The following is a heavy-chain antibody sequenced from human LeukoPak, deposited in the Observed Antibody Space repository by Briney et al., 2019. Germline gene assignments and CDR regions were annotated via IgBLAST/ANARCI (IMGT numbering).Heavy chain of an antibody. CDR3: ARGGYYGSGNDFRFDP. V-gene: IGHV4-59*01. CDR2: SYYNGNT. Sequence: SETLSLTCTVSGGSITNYYWSWIRQPPGKGLEWIGFSYYNGNTNYNPSLKSRVTISVDMSKNQFSLKLSSVTAADTAIYYCARGGYYGSGNDFRFDPWGQGTLVTVSS. J-gene: IGHJ5*02. D-gene: IGHD3-10*01. CDR1: GGSITNYY.